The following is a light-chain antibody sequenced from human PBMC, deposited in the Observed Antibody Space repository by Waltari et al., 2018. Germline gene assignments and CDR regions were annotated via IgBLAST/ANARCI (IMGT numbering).Light chain of an antibody. J-gene: IGLJ1*01. CDR2: DVG. Sequence: QSALTQPASVSGSPGQSITISCTGSSHDVGAYNFVSWYQQPPGKVPKLILYDVGNRPSGISHRFSASKSGNTASLTISGLQEEDEGEYYCSSYTTSTTLLFGTGTRLTVL. CDR1: SHDVGAYNF. V-gene: IGLV2-14*01. CDR3: SSYTTSTTLL.